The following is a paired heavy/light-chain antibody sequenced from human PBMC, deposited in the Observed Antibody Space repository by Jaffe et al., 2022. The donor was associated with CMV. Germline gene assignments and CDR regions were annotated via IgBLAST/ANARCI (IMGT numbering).Light chain of an antibody. CDR2: DVS. Sequence: QSALTQPASVSGSPGQSITISCTGTSSDIGGYNYVSWYQQHPGKAPKLMIYDVSHRPSGVSNRFSGSKSGNTASLTISGLQAEDEADFYCSSYTSSSTLVFGGGTKLTVL. V-gene: IGLV2-14*03. CDR3: SSYTSSSTLV. CDR1: SSDIGGYNY. J-gene: IGLJ3*02.
Heavy chain of an antibody. CDR1: RFTFSDYY. J-gene: IGHJ6*03. CDR2: ISSSSSYT. CDR3: ARAPRYCSSTTCSGYYYFYMDV. D-gene: IGHD2-2*01. Sequence: QVQLVESGGGLVKPGGSLRLSCAASRFTFSDYYMIWIRQAPGKGLEWVSYISSSSSYTNYADSVKGRFTISRDNAKNSLYLQMNSLRAEDTAVYYCARAPRYCSSTTCSGYYYFYMDVWGKGTTVTVSS. V-gene: IGHV3-11*06.